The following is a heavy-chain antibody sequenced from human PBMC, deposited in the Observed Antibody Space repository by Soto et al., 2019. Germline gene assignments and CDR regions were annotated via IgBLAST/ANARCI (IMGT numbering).Heavy chain of an antibody. J-gene: IGHJ2*01. V-gene: IGHV4-34*01. CDR1: GGSFSGHY. CDR3: ARECHDILTGPPWVWYFDL. CDR2: INDRGSI. D-gene: IGHD3-9*01. Sequence: QVQLQQWGAGPLRPLETLSLTCGVSGGSFSGHYWAWIRQSPGKGLEWIGEINDRGSINYNPSLKSRVSISVDTSKNHYSLNLRSVTAADTAVYYCARECHDILTGPPWVWYFDLWGRGTLVTVSS.